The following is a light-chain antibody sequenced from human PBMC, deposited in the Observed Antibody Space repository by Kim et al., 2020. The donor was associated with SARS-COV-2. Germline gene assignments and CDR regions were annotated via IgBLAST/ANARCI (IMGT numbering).Light chain of an antibody. CDR3: QQYDHLPVT. Sequence: SESLGNRVTITCQASQDISNDLNWYQQKSGKAPKLLIYDASNLETGVPLRFSGSGSGTDFTLTVSSLQPEDFATYYCQQYDHLPVTFGQGTRLEIK. J-gene: IGKJ5*01. V-gene: IGKV1-33*01. CDR1: QDISND. CDR2: DAS.